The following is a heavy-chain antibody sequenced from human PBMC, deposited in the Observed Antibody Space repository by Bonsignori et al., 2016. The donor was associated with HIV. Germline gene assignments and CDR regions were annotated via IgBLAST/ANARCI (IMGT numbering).Heavy chain of an antibody. CDR1: DYTFMSYG. D-gene: IGHD1-26*01. CDR3: ARVRSGIGGYTWVDP. V-gene: IGHV1-18*01. Sequence: ASVKVSCKASDYTFMSYGISWVRQAPGQGLEWMGWISAYNGDTDYAQKVQGRVTMTTDTSTSTAYMELRSLRSDDTAVYYCARVRSGIGGYTWVDPWGQGTLVTVSS. CDR2: ISAYNGDT. J-gene: IGHJ5*02.